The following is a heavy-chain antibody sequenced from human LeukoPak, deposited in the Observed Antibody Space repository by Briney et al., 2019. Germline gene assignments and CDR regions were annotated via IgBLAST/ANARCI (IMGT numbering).Heavy chain of an antibody. CDR2: ISWNSGSI. D-gene: IGHD5-24*01. V-gene: IGHV3-9*01. CDR3: AKDISPLQFLLDY. Sequence: GGSPRLSCAASGFTFDDYAMHWVRQAPGKGLEWVSGISWNSGSIGYADSVKGRFTISRDNAKNSLYLQMNSLRAEDTALYYCAKDISPLQFLLDYWGQGTLVTVSS. CDR1: GFTFDDYA. J-gene: IGHJ4*02.